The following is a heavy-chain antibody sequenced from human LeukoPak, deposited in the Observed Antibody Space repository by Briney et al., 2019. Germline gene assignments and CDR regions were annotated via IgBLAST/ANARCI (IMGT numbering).Heavy chain of an antibody. CDR2: INHSGST. V-gene: IGHV4-34*01. CDR1: GGSFSGYY. CDR3: ARGSYYGSGSQTDAFGI. D-gene: IGHD3-10*01. Sequence: PSETLSLTCAVYGGSFSGYYWSWIRQPPGKRLEWIGEINHSGSTNYNPSLKSRVTISVDTSKNQFSLKLSSVTAADTAVYYCARGSYYGSGSQTDAFGIWGQGTMVTVSS. J-gene: IGHJ3*02.